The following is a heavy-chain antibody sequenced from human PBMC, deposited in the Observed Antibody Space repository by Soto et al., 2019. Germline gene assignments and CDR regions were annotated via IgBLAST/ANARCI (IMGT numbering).Heavy chain of an antibody. J-gene: IGHJ4*01. CDR1: GFTFSGYA. V-gene: IGHV3-23*01. CDR2: IHGGGNSA. Sequence: GWSLRLSCAASGFTFSGYAMSWVRQAPGKGLEWVSVIHGGGNSAYYADSVKGRFTISRDNSKNTLYLQMNSLRAEDTAVYYCVTVNGWHEYWGHGTLVTVSS. D-gene: IGHD6-19*01. CDR3: VTVNGWHEY.